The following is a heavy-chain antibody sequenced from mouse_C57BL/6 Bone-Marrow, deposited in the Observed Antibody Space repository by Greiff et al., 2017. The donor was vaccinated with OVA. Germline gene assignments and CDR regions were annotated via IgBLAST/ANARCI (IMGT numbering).Heavy chain of an antibody. CDR2: IDPSDSYT. V-gene: IGHV1-69*01. CDR3: ARNYMRAWFAY. CDR1: GYTFTSYW. Sequence: QVQLQQPGAELVMPGASVKLSCKASGYTFTSYWMHWVKQRPGQGLEWIGEIDPSDSYTNYNQKFKGKSTLTVDKSSSTAYMQLSSLTSEDSAVYYCARNYMRAWFAYWGQGTLVTVSA. D-gene: IGHD2-12*01. J-gene: IGHJ3*01.